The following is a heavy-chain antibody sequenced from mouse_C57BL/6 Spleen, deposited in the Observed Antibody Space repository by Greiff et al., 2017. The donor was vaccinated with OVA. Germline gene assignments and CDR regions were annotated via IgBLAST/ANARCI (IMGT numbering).Heavy chain of an antibody. J-gene: IGHJ2*01. V-gene: IGHV1-50*01. Sequence: VQLQQPGAELVKPGASVKLSCKASGYTFTSYWMQWVKQRPGQGLEWIGEIDPSDSYTNYNQKFKGKAPLSVDTSYSTAYMQLSSLTSEDSAVYYCARRDYSNYVHFDDWGQGTTLTVSS. CDR3: ARRDYSNYVHFDD. D-gene: IGHD2-5*01. CDR1: GYTFTSYW. CDR2: IDPSDSYT.